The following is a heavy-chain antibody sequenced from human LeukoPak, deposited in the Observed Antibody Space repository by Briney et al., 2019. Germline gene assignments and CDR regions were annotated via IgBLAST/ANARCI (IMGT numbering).Heavy chain of an antibody. J-gene: IGHJ4*02. CDR2: IYYSGST. CDR1: GGSISSYY. Sequence: SETLSLTCTVSGGSISSYYWSWIRQPPGKGLEWIGYIYYSGSTNYNPSLKSRVTISVDTSKNQFSLKLSSVAAADTAVYYCASKKYYYDSSGYYYYFDYWGQGTLVTVSS. CDR3: ASKKYYYDSSGYYYYFDY. V-gene: IGHV4-59*08. D-gene: IGHD3-22*01.